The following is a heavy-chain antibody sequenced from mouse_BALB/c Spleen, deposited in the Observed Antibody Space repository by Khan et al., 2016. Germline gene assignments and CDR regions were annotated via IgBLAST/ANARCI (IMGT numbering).Heavy chain of an antibody. CDR3: ASYYGSSYYAMDY. CDR1: GYTFTSYW. J-gene: IGHJ4*01. D-gene: IGHD1-1*01. CDR2: INPSTGYT. Sequence: QVRLQQSGAELAKPGASVKMSCKAAGYTFTSYWMHWVKQRPGQGLEWIGYINPSTGYTEYNQKFKDKATLTADKSSSTAYMQLSSLTSEDSAVXYCASYYGSSYYAMDYWGQGTSVTVSS. V-gene: IGHV1-7*01.